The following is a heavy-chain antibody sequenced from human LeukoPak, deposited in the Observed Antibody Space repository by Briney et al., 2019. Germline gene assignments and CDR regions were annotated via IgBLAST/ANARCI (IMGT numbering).Heavy chain of an antibody. D-gene: IGHD3-10*01. CDR1: GGSISSSSSY. Sequence: PSETLSLTCTVSGGSISSSSSYWGWIRQPPGKGLEWIGTIYYSGGTYYNPSLKSRLTISVDTSRNQFSLKLSSVTAADTAVYYCARVPTVRGIISNFDYWGQGTLVTVSS. CDR2: IYYSGGT. CDR3: ARVPTVRGIISNFDY. V-gene: IGHV4-39*01. J-gene: IGHJ4*02.